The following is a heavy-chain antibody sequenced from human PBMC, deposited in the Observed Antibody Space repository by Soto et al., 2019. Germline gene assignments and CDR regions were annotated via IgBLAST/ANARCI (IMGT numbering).Heavy chain of an antibody. D-gene: IGHD3-3*01. Sequence: SETLSLTCTVSGGSISSSSYYWGWIRQPPGKGLEWIGSIYYSGSTYYNPSLKSRVTISVDTSKNQFSLKLSSVTAADTAVYYCASSSGYYFDYWGQGTLVTVS. CDR2: IYYSGST. CDR1: GGSISSSSYY. V-gene: IGHV4-39*01. CDR3: ASSSGYYFDY. J-gene: IGHJ4*02.